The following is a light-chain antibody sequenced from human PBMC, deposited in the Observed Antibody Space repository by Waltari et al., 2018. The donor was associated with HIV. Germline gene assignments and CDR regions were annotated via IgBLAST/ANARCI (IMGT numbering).Light chain of an antibody. J-gene: IGKJ5*01. V-gene: IGKV6-21*02. Sequence: EIVLTQSPDFQSVTPKEKVTIICRASQSIASSLHWYQVKPDQSPKLLIKYTSQSISGVPSRFSGSGSGTDFTLTINGLEGEDSATYYCQQSFTLPITFGQGTRLEIK. CDR3: QQSFTLPIT. CDR2: YTS. CDR1: QSIASS.